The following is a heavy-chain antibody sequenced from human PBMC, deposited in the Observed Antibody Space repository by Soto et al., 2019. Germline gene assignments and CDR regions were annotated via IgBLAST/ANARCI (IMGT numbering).Heavy chain of an antibody. Sequence: EVQLVESGGGLVQPGGSLRLSCAASGFTVSSNYMSWVRQAPGKGLEWVSVIYSGGSTYYADSVKGRFTISRDNSKNTPYLQRNSLRAEDTAGYYCARARGNPYNWFDPWGQGTLVTVSS. CDR1: GFTVSSNY. V-gene: IGHV3-66*01. D-gene: IGHD3-16*01. CDR3: ARARGNPYNWFDP. J-gene: IGHJ5*02. CDR2: IYSGGST.